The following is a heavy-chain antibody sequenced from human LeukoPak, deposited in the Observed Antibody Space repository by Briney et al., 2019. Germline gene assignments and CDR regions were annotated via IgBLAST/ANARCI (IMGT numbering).Heavy chain of an antibody. J-gene: IGHJ4*02. CDR2: INHSGST. CDR3: ARDRADSSGYEY. CDR1: GGSFSGYY. V-gene: IGHV4-34*01. Sequence: PSETLSLTCAVYGGSFSGYYWSWIRQPPGKGLEWIGEINHSGSTNYNPSLKSRVTISVDTSKNQFSLKLSSVTAADTAVYYCARDRADSSGYEYWGQGTLVTVSS. D-gene: IGHD6-19*01.